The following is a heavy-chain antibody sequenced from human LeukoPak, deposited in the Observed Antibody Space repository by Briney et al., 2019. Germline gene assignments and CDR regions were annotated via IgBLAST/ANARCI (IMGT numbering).Heavy chain of an antibody. CDR3: ARSAQPLQTLDY. Sequence: PSGTLSLTCAVSGGSISSSNWWSWVRQPPGKGLEWIGEIYHSGSTNYNPSLKSRVTIAVDKSKNQFSLKRSSVTAADTAVYYCARSAQPLQTLDYWGQGTLVTVYS. J-gene: IGHJ4*02. CDR1: GGSISSSNW. CDR2: IYHSGST. V-gene: IGHV4-4*02. D-gene: IGHD2-2*01.